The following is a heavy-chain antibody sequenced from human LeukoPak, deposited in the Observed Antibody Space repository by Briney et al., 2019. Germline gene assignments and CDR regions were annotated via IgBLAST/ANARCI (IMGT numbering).Heavy chain of an antibody. CDR2: ISSSSSTI. CDR3: ARGAYYYED. Sequence: GGSLRLSCAASGFTFSSYSMNWVRQAPGKGLEWVSYISSSSSTIYYADSVKGRFTISRDNAKNSLYLQMNSLRAEDTAVYYCARGAYYYEDWGQGTLVTVPS. D-gene: IGHD3-22*01. J-gene: IGHJ4*02. V-gene: IGHV3-48*01. CDR1: GFTFSSYS.